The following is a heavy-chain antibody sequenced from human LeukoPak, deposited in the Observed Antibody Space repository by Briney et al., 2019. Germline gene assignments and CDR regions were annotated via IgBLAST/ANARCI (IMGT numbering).Heavy chain of an antibody. CDR2: ISGSGST. D-gene: IGHD3-10*01. V-gene: IGHV3-23*01. CDR3: AKAGAVRFDP. Sequence: GGSLRLSCAASGFYLANYAMSWVRQAPGKGLEWVSGISGSGSTYYADSVKGRFTISRDNSKNTLYLQMNSLRAEDTALYYCAKAGAVRFDPWGQGTMVTVSS. CDR1: GFYLANYA. J-gene: IGHJ5*02.